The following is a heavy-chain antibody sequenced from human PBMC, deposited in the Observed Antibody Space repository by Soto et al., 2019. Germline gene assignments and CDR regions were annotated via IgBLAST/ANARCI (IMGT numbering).Heavy chain of an antibody. CDR3: AKDLRPLRSAAFDI. V-gene: IGHV3-23*01. J-gene: IGHJ3*02. D-gene: IGHD5-12*01. Sequence: EVQLLESGGGLIQPGGSLRLSCAASGFTFSIHAMSWVRQAPGKGLEWVSGISSSGATTFYADSVKGRFTISRDNSKNTLSLQMDSLKGEDTAIYFCAKDLRPLRSAAFDIWGQGTLVTVSS. CDR1: GFTFSIHA. CDR2: ISSSGATT.